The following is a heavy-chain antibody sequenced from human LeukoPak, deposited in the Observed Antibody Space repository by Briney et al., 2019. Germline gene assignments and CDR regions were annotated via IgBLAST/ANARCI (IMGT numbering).Heavy chain of an antibody. J-gene: IGHJ4*02. V-gene: IGHV4-4*07. CDR1: GGSITIYY. D-gene: IGHD2/OR15-2a*01. CDR3: ARDLSSRGAPPHFDY. CDR2: IYTSGST. Sequence: SETLSLTCTVSGGSITIYYWSWIRQPAGKGLEWIGRIYTSGSTNYNPSLKSRVTISVDTSKNQFSLKLSSVTAADTAVYYCARDLSSRGAPPHFDYWGQGTLVTVSS.